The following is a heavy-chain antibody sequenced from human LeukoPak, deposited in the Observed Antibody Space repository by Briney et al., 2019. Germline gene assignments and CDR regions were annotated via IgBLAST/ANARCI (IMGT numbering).Heavy chain of an antibody. Sequence: PGGSLRLPCAASGFTFDDYAMHWVRQAPGKGLEWVSLITGDGGITYYADSVKGRFTISRDNSKNSLYLQMNGLRTEDTALYYCAKVYSGDWYFALWGRGSLVTVSS. CDR3: AKVYSGDWYFAL. CDR2: ITGDGGIT. D-gene: IGHD5-18*01. CDR1: GFTFDDYA. J-gene: IGHJ2*01. V-gene: IGHV3-43*02.